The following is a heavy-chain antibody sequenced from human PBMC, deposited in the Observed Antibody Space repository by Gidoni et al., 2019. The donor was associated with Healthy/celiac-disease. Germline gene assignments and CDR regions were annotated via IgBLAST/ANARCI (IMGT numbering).Heavy chain of an antibody. CDR1: GYTFTSYY. CDR2: INPSGGST. J-gene: IGHJ6*02. D-gene: IGHD2-15*01. Sequence: QVQLVQSGAAVKKPGASVKVSCKASGYTFTSYYMPWLRQAPGQGLEWMGIINPSGGSTSYAQKFQGRVTMTRDTSTSTVYMELSSLRSEDTAVYYCARATPDCSGGSCYSDYYYYGMDVWGQGTTVTVSS. V-gene: IGHV1-46*01. CDR3: ARATPDCSGGSCYSDYYYYGMDV.